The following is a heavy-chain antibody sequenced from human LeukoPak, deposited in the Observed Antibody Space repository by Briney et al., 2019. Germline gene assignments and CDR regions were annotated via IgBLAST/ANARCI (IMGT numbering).Heavy chain of an antibody. V-gene: IGHV1-2*02. CDR3: ATQYYSDSSGYYSSFDY. CDR1: GYTFTGYY. CDR2: INPNSGGT. Sequence: ASVKVSCKASGYTFTGYYMHWVRQAPGQGLERMGWINPNSGGTNYAQKFQGRVTMTRDTSISTAYMELRSLRSDDTAVYYCATQYYSDSSGYYSSFDYWGQGTLVTVSS. D-gene: IGHD3-22*01. J-gene: IGHJ4*02.